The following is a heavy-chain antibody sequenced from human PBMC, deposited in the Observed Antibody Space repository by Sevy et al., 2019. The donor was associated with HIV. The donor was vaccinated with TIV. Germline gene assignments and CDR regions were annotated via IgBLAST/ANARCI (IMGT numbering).Heavy chain of an antibody. V-gene: IGHV4-30-4*01. CDR3: ARSENVDSAHFDY. D-gene: IGHD5-18*01. Sequence: SETLSLTCSVTGVSLTGADYYWSWVRQAPGKGLEWIAYYFHSGPFYYSPTLKSRLSISVDTTQNQFSLKLTSVTAADSAVYYCARSENVDSAHFDYWGQGTPVTVSS. CDR2: YFHSGPF. J-gene: IGHJ4*02. CDR1: GVSLTGADYY.